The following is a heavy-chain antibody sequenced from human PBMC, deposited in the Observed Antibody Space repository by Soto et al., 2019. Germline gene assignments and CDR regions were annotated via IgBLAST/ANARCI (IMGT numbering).Heavy chain of an antibody. CDR2: IYFSGST. CDR1: GGSISNYY. J-gene: IGHJ4*02. V-gene: IGHV4-59*12. Sequence: PSETLSLTCTVSGGSISNYYWSWIRQPPGKGLEWIGYIYFSGSTNYNPSLKSRVTLSVDTSKNQFSLKLSSVTAADTAVYYCARTYSSSWSPFDYWGQGTLVTVSS. D-gene: IGHD6-13*01. CDR3: ARTYSSSWSPFDY.